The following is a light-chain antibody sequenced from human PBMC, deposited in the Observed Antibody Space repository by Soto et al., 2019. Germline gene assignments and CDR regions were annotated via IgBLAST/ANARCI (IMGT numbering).Light chain of an antibody. V-gene: IGKV3-20*01. CDR1: QRVSSSY. CDR3: QQYGSSPWT. Sequence: EIVVTQSPGTLSLSPGERATLSCRARQRVSSSYLAWYQQKPGQAPRLLIYGASSRATGIPDRFSGSGSGTDFTLTISRLEPEDFAVYYCQQYGSSPWTFGQGTKVEIK. CDR2: GAS. J-gene: IGKJ1*01.